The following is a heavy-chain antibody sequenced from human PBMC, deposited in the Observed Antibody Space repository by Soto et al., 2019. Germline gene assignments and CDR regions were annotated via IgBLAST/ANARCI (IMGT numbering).Heavy chain of an antibody. V-gene: IGHV3-33*06. CDR2: IWYDGSNK. CDR3: AKGSGSSRPYYFDY. J-gene: IGHJ4*02. CDR1: GFTFSSYG. D-gene: IGHD6-13*01. Sequence: GGSLRLSCAASGFTFSSYGMHWVRQAPGKGLEWVAVIWYDGSNKYYADSVKGRFTISRDNSKNTLYLQMNSLRAEDTAVYYCAKGSGSSRPYYFDYWGQGTPLTVSS.